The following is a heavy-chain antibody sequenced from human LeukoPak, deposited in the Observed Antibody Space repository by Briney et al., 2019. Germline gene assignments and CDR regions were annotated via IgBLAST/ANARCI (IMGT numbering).Heavy chain of an antibody. J-gene: IGHJ4*02. CDR2: INLDGSDK. Sequence: GGSLRLSCAASGFTFSRYWMSWVRQTPGKGLEWVANINLDGSDKYYVDSVKSRFTISRDNAKNSLYLQMNRLRAEDTAVYYCARDARVIVGYWGQGTLVTVSS. V-gene: IGHV3-7*01. D-gene: IGHD1-26*01. CDR3: ARDARVIVGY. CDR1: GFTFSRYW.